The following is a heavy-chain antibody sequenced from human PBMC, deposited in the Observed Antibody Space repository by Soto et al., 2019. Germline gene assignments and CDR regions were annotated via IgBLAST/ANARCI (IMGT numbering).Heavy chain of an antibody. CDR3: ARMTRHGDNVWFDP. V-gene: IGHV1-2*04. D-gene: IGHD4-17*01. CDR1: GYTFTGYY. CDR2: INPNSGGT. Sequence: GASVKVSCKASGYTFTGYYMHWVRQAPGQGLEGMGWINPNSGGTNYAQKFQGWVTMTRDTSISTAYMELRSLRSDDTAVYYCARMTRHGDNVWFDPWGEGTLVSACS. J-gene: IGHJ5*02.